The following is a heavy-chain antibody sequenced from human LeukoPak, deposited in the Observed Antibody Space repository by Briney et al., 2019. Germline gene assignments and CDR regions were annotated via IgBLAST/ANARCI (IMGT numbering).Heavy chain of an antibody. V-gene: IGHV4-59*01. Sequence: SETLSLTCTVSGGYISSYYWSWIRQPPGKGLEWIGYIYYSGSTNYNPSLKSRVTISVDTSKNQFSLKLSSVTAADTAVYYCARQRNYYDSSGYYKRALFDYWGQGTLVTVSS. CDR2: IYYSGST. J-gene: IGHJ4*02. CDR3: ARQRNYYDSSGYYKRALFDY. D-gene: IGHD3-22*01. CDR1: GGYISSYY.